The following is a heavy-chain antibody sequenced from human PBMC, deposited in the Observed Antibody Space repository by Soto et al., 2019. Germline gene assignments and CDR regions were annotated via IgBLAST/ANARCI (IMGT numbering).Heavy chain of an antibody. CDR3: ARARSDSAGSSLGRRMDV. J-gene: IGHJ6*02. CDR1: GGSISSYY. CDR2: IYYSGST. Sequence: PSETLSLTCTVSGGSISSYYWSWIRQPPGKGLEWIGYIYYSGSTNYNPSLKSRVTISVDTSKNQFSLKLSSVTAADSAIYYCARARSDSAGSSLGRRMDVWGQGTTVTVSS. V-gene: IGHV4-59*01. D-gene: IGHD3-10*01.